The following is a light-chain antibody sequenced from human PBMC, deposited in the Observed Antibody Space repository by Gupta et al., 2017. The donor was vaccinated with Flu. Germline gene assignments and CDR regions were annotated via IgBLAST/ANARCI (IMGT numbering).Light chain of an antibody. V-gene: IGLV2-11*01. Sequence: QSALTQPRSLSRSPRQSGTISCTGTSSDVGGYNYVSWYQQHPAKAITLIISDVRKRPSGVPYRSYGAKSGTMAIMKIYAVEAEEYSSELWHSYRGDQGVFGTGTKLTVL. J-gene: IGLJ2*01. CDR3: HSYRGDQGV. CDR2: DVR. CDR1: SSDVGGYNY.